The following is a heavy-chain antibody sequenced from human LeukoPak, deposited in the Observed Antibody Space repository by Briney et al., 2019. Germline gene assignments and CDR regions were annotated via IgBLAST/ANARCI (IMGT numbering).Heavy chain of an antibody. CDR1: GFPFSSYS. CDR2: IKPDGTTK. Sequence: GESLRLSSSASGFPFSSYSMTWVRQAPGKGLEWVANIKPDGTTKFYVDSVKGRFTISRDNALNSLYLQTNSLRAEDTAIYYCARSIPYGTTWYGRSDYWGQGTLVTVSS. V-gene: IGHV3-7*03. CDR3: ARSIPYGTTWYGRSDY. D-gene: IGHD6-13*01. J-gene: IGHJ4*02.